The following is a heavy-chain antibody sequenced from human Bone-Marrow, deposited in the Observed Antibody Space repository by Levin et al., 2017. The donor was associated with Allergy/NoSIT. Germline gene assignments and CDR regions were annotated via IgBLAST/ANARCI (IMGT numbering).Heavy chain of an antibody. CDR2: ISSDGTRT. CDR3: TRDNGYGDFFDY. D-gene: IGHD4-17*01. CDR1: GFTFRTYP. J-gene: IGHJ4*02. Sequence: PGGSLRLSCVASGFTFRTYPMHWVRQAPGKGLEWVAAISSDGTRTYYADSVKARFTFSRDNSKTTVYLQMNSLRPEDTAVYYCTRDNGYGDFFDYWGQGALVTVSS. V-gene: IGHV3-30-3*01.